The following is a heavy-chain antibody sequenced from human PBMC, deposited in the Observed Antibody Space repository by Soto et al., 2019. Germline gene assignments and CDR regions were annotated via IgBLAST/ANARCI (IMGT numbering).Heavy chain of an antibody. CDR2: TYYRSRWYN. J-gene: IGHJ6*03. Sequence: SQTLSLTCVISGDSVSSNSAAWNWIRQSPSRGLEWLGRTYYRSRWYNDYAVSVRSRITVNADTSKNQFSLHLNSVTPEDTALYYCAGTSSLQWYYMDFWDKGTTVTVSS. CDR3: AGTSSLQWYYMDF. V-gene: IGHV6-1*01. D-gene: IGHD1-7*01. CDR1: GDSVSSNSAA.